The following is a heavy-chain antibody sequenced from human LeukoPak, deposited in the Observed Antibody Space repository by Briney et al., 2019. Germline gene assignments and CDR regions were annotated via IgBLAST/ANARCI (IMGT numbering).Heavy chain of an antibody. CDR2: ISSSGSTI. V-gene: IGHV3-11*01. J-gene: IGHJ4*02. D-gene: IGHD4-23*01. CDR3: AKLANDYGGNSVDY. Sequence: GGSLRLFCAASGFTFSDYYMSWIRQAPGKGLEWVSYISSSGSTIYYADSVKGRFTISRDNAKNSLYLQMNSLRAEDTAVYYCAKLANDYGGNSVDYWGQGTLVTVSS. CDR1: GFTFSDYY.